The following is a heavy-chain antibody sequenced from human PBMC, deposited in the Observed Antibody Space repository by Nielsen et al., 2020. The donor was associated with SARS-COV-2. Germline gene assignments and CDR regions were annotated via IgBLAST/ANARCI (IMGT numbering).Heavy chain of an antibody. CDR2: INPYSGGT. J-gene: IGHJ6*02. CDR1: GYTFTDYY. D-gene: IGHD3/OR15-3a*01. Sequence: ASVKVSCKASGYTFTDYYIHWVRQAPGQGLEWMGRINPYSGGTNYAQKFQGTVTMTRDASISTVYMELTSDDTAVYYCARARATIFGLVMSYGMHVWGQGTTVAVSS. CDR3: ARARATIFGLVMSYGMHV. V-gene: IGHV1-2*06.